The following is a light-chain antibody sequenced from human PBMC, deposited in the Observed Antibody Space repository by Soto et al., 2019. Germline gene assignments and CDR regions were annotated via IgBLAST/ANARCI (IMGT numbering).Light chain of an antibody. CDR1: QSISSW. CDR2: DAS. V-gene: IGKV1-5*01. Sequence: DIQMTQSPSTLSASVGDRVTITCRASQSISSWLAWYQQKPGKAPKLLIYDASSLESGVPSRFSGSGSGTDFTLTISSRQPDDFATYYCQQYNSYPWTFGQGTTVAIK. J-gene: IGKJ1*01. CDR3: QQYNSYPWT.